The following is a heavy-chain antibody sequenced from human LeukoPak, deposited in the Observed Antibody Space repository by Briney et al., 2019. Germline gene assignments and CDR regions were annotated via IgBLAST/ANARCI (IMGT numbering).Heavy chain of an antibody. D-gene: IGHD4-23*01. J-gene: IGHJ4*02. CDR1: GFTFSNYW. CDR3: ARDLRTPSDTNIAIDY. Sequence: PGGSLRLSCAASGFTFSNYWMHWVRQGPGKGLVWVSRINSDGRIATYADSVKGRFTISRDNAKNTPYLQMNSLRAEDTAVYYCARDLRTPSDTNIAIDYWGQGTLVTVSS. V-gene: IGHV3-74*01. CDR2: INSDGRIA.